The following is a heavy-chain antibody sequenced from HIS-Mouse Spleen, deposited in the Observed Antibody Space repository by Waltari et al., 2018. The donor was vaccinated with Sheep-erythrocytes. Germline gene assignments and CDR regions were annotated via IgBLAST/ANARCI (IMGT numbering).Heavy chain of an antibody. CDR1: GGSISSSSYY. V-gene: IGHV4-39*01. J-gene: IGHJ4*02. D-gene: IGHD5-18*01. CDR2: IYYSGST. CDR3: ARHKDTAMVHFDY. Sequence: QLQLQESGPGLVKPSETLSLTCTAPGGSISSSSYYWGWIRQPPGKGLEWIGSIYYSGSTYYNPSLKSRVTISVDTSKNQFSLKLSSVTAADTAVYYCARHKDTAMVHFDYWGQGTLVTVSS.